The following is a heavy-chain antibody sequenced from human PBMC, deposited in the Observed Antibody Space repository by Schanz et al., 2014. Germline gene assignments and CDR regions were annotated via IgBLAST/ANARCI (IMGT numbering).Heavy chain of an antibody. V-gene: IGHV3-23*01. Sequence: EVQLLESGGGLVQPGGSLRLSCASSGFSFTTYAMSWVRQAPGKGLEWVSSISSGGGSTYYADSVKGRFTISRDNSKNTRYLQMKSLRAEDTAVYYCANNWNLDYWGQGTLVTVSS. CDR3: ANNWNLDY. D-gene: IGHD1-20*01. CDR2: ISSGGGST. J-gene: IGHJ4*02. CDR1: GFSFTTYA.